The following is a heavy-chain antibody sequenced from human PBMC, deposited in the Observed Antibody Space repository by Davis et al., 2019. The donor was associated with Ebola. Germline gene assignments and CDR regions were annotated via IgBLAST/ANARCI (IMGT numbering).Heavy chain of an antibody. CDR3: AREHDTSSGGFDC. Sequence: ESLKISCAASGFSFSNYDMHWVRQRPGKGLEWVSSIRRAGDTYYAISLKGRFTISRDFAKGSLSLQMNSLRAEDTAVYYCAREHDTSSGGFDCWGQGTTVTVSS. CDR2: IRRAGDT. CDR1: GFSFSNYD. J-gene: IGHJ6*02. D-gene: IGHD3-9*01. V-gene: IGHV3-13*01.